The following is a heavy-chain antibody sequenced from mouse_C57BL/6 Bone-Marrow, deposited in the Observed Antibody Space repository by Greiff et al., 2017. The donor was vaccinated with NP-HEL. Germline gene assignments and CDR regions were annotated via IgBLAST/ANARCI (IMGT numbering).Heavy chain of an antibody. CDR3: TPGYYSAMDY. CDR2: IDPENGDT. V-gene: IGHV14-4*01. CDR1: GFNIKDDY. Sequence: EVKVVESGAELVRPGASVKLSCTASGFNIKDDYMHWVKQRPEQGLEWIGWIDPENGDTEYASKFQGKATITADTSSNTAYLQLSSLTSEDTAVYYCTPGYYSAMDYWGQGTSVTVSS. J-gene: IGHJ4*01.